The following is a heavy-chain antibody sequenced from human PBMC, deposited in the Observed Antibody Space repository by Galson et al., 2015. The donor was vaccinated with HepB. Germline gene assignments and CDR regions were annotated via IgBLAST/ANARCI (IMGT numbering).Heavy chain of an antibody. CDR3: AREGRYYGSGNMD. CDR2: IKQDGSEK. V-gene: IGHV3-7*03. CDR1: GFSFSTYW. D-gene: IGHD3-10*01. J-gene: IGHJ4*02. Sequence: SLRLSCAASGFSFSTYWMSWVRQAPGKGLEWVANIKQDGSEKYYVDSVNGRFTISRDNAKNSLYLQMNSLSAEDTAVYYCAREGRYYGSGNMDWGQGTLVTVSS.